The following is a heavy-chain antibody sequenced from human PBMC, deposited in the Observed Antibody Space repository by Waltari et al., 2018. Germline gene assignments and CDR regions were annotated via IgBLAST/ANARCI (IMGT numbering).Heavy chain of an antibody. CDR1: GGSISGYY. D-gene: IGHD1-26*01. CDR2: VYTSGST. J-gene: IGHJ5*02. CDR3: AREIDRGPGRWFDP. V-gene: IGHV4-4*07. Sequence: QVQLQESSPGLVKPSETLSLTCTVSGGSISGYYWNWIRQPAGKGLEWIGRVYTSGSTNYNPPLKSRVPMSVDTSKNQFSLKLSSVTAADTAVYFCAREIDRGPGRWFDPWGQGTLVTVSS.